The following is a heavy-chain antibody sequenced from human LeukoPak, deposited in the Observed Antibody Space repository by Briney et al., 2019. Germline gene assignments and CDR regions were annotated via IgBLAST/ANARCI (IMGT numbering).Heavy chain of an antibody. J-gene: IGHJ5*02. V-gene: IGHV3-48*01. CDR2: ISSSSSTI. Sequence: PGGSLRLSCAASGFTFSSYSMNWVRQAPGKGLEWVSYISSSSSTIYYADSVKGRFTISRDNAKNSLYLQMNSLRAEDTAVYYCARASAYSSSWYGAKYNWFDPWGQGTLVTVSS. CDR3: ARASAYSSSWYGAKYNWFDP. D-gene: IGHD6-13*01. CDR1: GFTFSSYS.